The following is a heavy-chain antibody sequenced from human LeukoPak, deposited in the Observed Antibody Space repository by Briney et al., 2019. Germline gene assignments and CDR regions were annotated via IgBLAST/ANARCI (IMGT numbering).Heavy chain of an antibody. CDR1: GFTFSSYW. CDR3: ARDLGITGDTPLGG. J-gene: IGHJ4*02. CDR2: IKQDGSEK. V-gene: IGHV3-7*01. D-gene: IGHD1-20*01. Sequence: GGSLRPSCAASGFTFSSYWMSWVRQAPGKGLEWVASIKQDGSEKYYVDSVKGRFTISRDNDKNSLYLQMNSLRAEDTAVYYCARDLGITGDTPLGGWGQGTLVTVSS.